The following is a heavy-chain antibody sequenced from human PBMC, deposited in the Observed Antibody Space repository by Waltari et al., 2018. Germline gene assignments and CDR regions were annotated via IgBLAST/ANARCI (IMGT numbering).Heavy chain of an antibody. J-gene: IGHJ4*02. V-gene: IGHV4-38-2*02. D-gene: IGHD1-26*01. CDR2: IYQSGRR. CDR1: GYSISSGYF. CDR3: ARDWGSGSYSFGY. Sequence: QVQLQESGPGLVKPSETLSLTCAVSGYSISSGYFWGWIRQPPGKGLEWIGSIYQSGRRRYNPSLESRVTISLDTSKNQLSLRLSSVTAADTAVYYCARDWGSGSYSFGYWGQGILVTVSS.